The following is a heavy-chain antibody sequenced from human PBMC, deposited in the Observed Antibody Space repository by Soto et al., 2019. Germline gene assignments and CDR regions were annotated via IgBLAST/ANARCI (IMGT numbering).Heavy chain of an antibody. CDR1: GYTFTSYF. CDR3: ARVRTYYDSSGSLDY. CDR2: INPNSGDT. Sequence: ASVKVSCKSSGYTFTSYFMHWVRQAPGQGLEWMGWINPNSGDTKYTQKFQGRVTMTRDMSISTAYMELRRLTSDDTAVYYCARVRTYYDSSGSLDYWGQGTLVTVSS. V-gene: IGHV1-2*02. D-gene: IGHD3-22*01. J-gene: IGHJ4*02.